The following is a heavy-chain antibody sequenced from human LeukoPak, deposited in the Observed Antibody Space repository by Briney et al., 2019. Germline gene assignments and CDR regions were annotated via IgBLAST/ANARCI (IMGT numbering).Heavy chain of an antibody. J-gene: IGHJ4*02. V-gene: IGHV3-48*03. CDR3: ARSGYSYGQPFDY. CDR1: GFTFSSYE. Sequence: GGSLRLSCAASGFTFSSYEMNWVRQAPVKGLEWVSYISRSGSTRYYADSVKGRFTFSRDNAKNSLYLQMNSLRAEDTAVYFCARSGYSYGQPFDYWGLGALVTVSS. CDR2: ISRSGSTR. D-gene: IGHD5-18*01.